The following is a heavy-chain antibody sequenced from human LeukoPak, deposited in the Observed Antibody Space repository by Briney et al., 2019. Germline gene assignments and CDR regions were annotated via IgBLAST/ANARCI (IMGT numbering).Heavy chain of an antibody. J-gene: IGHJ2*01. Sequence: SETLSLTCTVSGGSISSYYWSWIRQPPGKGLEWIGYIYYSGITNYNPSLKSRVTISVDTSKNQFSLKLSSVTAADTAVYYCASRVAVTTGRARYFDLWGRGTLVTVSS. CDR1: GGSISSYY. D-gene: IGHD4-17*01. CDR3: ASRVAVTTGRARYFDL. V-gene: IGHV4-59*08. CDR2: IYYSGIT.